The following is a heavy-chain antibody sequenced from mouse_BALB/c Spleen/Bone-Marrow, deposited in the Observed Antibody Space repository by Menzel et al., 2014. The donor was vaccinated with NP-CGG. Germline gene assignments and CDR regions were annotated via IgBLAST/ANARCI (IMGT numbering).Heavy chain of an antibody. V-gene: IGHV4-1*02. D-gene: IGHD1-1*01. CDR2: INPASSTI. Sequence: VHLVESGVGRVQPGGSLKLSCAASGFDFSINWMSWCRQATGKGLEGIGEINPASSTINYTPSLKDKFIISRDNAKNTLSLQMSKVRSEDTAVYYCARFNDYGNLFVWGEGTTVTVSS. CDR1: GFDFSINW. J-gene: IGHJ1*01. CDR3: ARFNDYGNLFV.